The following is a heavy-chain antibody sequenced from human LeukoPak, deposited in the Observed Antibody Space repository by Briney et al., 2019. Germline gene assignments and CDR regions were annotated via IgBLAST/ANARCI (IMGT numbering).Heavy chain of an antibody. V-gene: IGHV1-46*01. CDR1: GYTFTSYY. CDR3: ARSYSSGRRFDY. D-gene: IGHD6-19*01. Sequence: GASVKVSCKSSGYTFTSYYMHWVRQAPGQGLEWMGIINPSGGSTSYAQKFQGRVTMTRDTSTSTVYMELSSLRSEDTAVYYCARSYSSGRRFDYWGQGTLVTVSS. J-gene: IGHJ4*02. CDR2: INPSGGST.